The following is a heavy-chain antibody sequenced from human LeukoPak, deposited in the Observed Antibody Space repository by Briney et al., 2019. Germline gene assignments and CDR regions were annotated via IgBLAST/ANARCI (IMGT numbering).Heavy chain of an antibody. CDR2: ISTSGDRT. CDR1: GFTFSTYA. J-gene: IGHJ4*02. D-gene: IGHD1-26*01. Sequence: PGGSLRLSCAASGFTFSTYAMTWVRQAPGKGLEWVSGISTSGDRTYYADSVKGRFTISRDNSKNTRYLQMNSRRAEDTAEYYCARSAVGTSCCTAVDYWGQGTLVTVSS. V-gene: IGHV3-23*01. CDR3: ARSAVGTSCCTAVDY.